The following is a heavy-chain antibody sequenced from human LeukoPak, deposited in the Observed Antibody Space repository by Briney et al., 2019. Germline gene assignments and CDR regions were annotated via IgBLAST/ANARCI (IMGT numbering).Heavy chain of an antibody. CDR2: ISGSGSST. CDR1: RFSFSSYA. J-gene: IGHJ4*02. D-gene: IGHD6-6*01. Sequence: GGSLRLSCAASRFSFSSYAMSWVRQAPGKGLEWVSSISGSGSSTYYADSVKDRFTISRDNSKNTLYLQMNSLRAEDTAVYYCASAGGDSRSPLPFYYWGQGTLVTVSS. CDR3: ASAGGDSRSPLPFYY. V-gene: IGHV3-23*01.